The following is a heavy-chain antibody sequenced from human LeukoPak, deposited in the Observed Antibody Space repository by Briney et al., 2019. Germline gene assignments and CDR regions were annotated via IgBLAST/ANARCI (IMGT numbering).Heavy chain of an antibody. V-gene: IGHV4-4*07. D-gene: IGHD4-23*01. CDR2: IYSSGST. J-gene: IGHJ4*02. CDR3: ARGGKATVVTM. CDR1: GGSINSYY. Sequence: SETLSLSCTVSGGSINSYYWSWIRQPAGKGLEWIGRIYSSGSTNYNPSLKSRVSMSVDTSKNQFSLKLTSVTAADTALYYCARGGKATVVTMWGQGILVTVSS.